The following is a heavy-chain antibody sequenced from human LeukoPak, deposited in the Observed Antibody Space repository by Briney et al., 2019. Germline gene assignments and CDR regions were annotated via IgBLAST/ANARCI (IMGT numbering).Heavy chain of an antibody. CDR1: GFTFSAYA. D-gene: IGHD4-23*01. Sequence: PGGSLRLSCAASGFTFSAYAIHWVRQAPGKGLGWVAGISYDGSKKYYADSVKGRFTISGDNSKNTLYLQMNSLRAEDTAVYSCARVGGFEVWGQGTMVTVSS. CDR2: ISYDGSKK. V-gene: IGHV3-30*01. CDR3: ARVGGFEV. J-gene: IGHJ3*01.